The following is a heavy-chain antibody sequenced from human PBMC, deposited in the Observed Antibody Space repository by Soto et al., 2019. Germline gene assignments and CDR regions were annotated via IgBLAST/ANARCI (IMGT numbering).Heavy chain of an antibody. D-gene: IGHD6-6*01. CDR1: GFPLSVYP. Sequence: EVQLAESGGGLAQPGGSLRLSWAASGFPLSVYPMVWVRQAPGKGLEYVSGISSNGVGTYYANSVQGRFTISRDNSKNTVYLQMGSLRPEDMAVYYCARRARPDFYYMDVWGKGTTVTVSS. J-gene: IGHJ6*03. CDR3: ARRARPDFYYMDV. CDR2: ISSNGVGT. V-gene: IGHV3-64*01.